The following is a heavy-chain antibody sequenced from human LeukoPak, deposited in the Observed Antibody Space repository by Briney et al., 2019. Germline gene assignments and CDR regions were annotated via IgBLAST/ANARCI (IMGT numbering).Heavy chain of an antibody. CDR2: MYRSGST. D-gene: IGHD2-2*01. V-gene: IGHV4-38-2*01. CDR1: GFSISTGYY. J-gene: IGHJ3*02. CDR3: VSQVVPAAIPDAFDI. Sequence: SETLSLTCAVSGFSISTGYYWGWIRQPPGKGLEWSGRMYRSGSTYYNPSLNRRLTRPLDTSTNQFSLKLNSVTAADTALYYCVSQVVPAAIPDAFDIWGRGTMVSVPS.